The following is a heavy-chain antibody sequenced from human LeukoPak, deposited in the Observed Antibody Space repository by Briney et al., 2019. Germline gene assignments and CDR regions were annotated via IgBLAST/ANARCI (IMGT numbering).Heavy chain of an antibody. D-gene: IGHD4-11*01. CDR1: GFIFSSYS. Sequence: GGSLRLSCAASGFIFSSYSMNWVRQAPGKGLEWVSYISSSSSTIYYADSVKGRFTISRDNAKNSLYLQMNSLRAEDTAVYYCARDPNSNYGMDFYYYMDVWDKGTTVTVSS. CDR2: ISSSSSTI. J-gene: IGHJ6*03. V-gene: IGHV3-48*01. CDR3: ARDPNSNYGMDFYYYMDV.